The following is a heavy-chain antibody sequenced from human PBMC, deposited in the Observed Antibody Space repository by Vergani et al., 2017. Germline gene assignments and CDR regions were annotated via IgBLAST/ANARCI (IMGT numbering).Heavy chain of an antibody. J-gene: IGHJ5*02. CDR3: ASDTHSGQRADR. V-gene: IGHV4-59*02. CDR1: GASVNSYY. CDR2: VSFRGDT. Sequence: QVKLQESGPGLVKPSETLSLTCTVSGASVNSYYWIWIRQPPGKGLEWMGYVSFRGDTLYDPSVKGRMTISLNTSQNQFSLTLTSVTAADTAVYYCASDTHSGQRADRWGQGILVTVTS. D-gene: IGHD6-19*01.